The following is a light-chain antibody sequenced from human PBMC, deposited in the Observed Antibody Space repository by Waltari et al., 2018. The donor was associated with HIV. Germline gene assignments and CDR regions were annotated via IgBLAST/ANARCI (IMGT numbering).Light chain of an antibody. CDR1: QSVSRSS. Sequence: EFVLRQSPGTLSVSPGERATLSCRASQSVSRSSLAWYQQKPGQAPRLLIYGASSRATGIPDRFGGSGSGTDFTLTISRLEPEDFAVYYCQQYGRSPWTFGQGTKVEMK. CDR2: GAS. CDR3: QQYGRSPWT. V-gene: IGKV3-20*01. J-gene: IGKJ1*01.